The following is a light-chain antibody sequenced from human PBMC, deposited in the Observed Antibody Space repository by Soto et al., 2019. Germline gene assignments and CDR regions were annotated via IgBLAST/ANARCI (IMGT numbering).Light chain of an antibody. J-gene: IGKJ1*01. CDR3: QQYNNWHPWT. CDR1: QSVSSN. Sequence: EIVLTPSPDTLSLAPGERATLSCRASQSVSSNLAWYQQKPGQAPRLLMYCESTRATGILARCSGSGSGTEFTLTISSLQSEDFAVYYCQQYNNWHPWTFGQGTKVDIK. V-gene: IGKV3-15*01. CDR2: CES.